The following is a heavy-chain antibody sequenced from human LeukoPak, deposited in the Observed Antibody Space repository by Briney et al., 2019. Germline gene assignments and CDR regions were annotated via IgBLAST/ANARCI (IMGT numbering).Heavy chain of an antibody. CDR1: GYSFTSRW. J-gene: IGHJ4*02. CDR2: IYPGDSDT. Sequence: GESLKISCKGSGYSFTSRWIGWVRQKPGKGLEWMGIIYPGDSDTRYSPSFQGHVTISADKSISTAYLQWSSLKASDTAMYYCARRFASSSWYPAGGIDYWGQGTLVTVSS. D-gene: IGHD6-13*01. V-gene: IGHV5-51*01. CDR3: ARRFASSSWYPAGGIDY.